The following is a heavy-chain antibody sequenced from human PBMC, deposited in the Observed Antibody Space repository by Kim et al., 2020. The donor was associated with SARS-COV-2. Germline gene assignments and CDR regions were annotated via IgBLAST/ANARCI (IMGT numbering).Heavy chain of an antibody. CDR3: ARESNFYCSSNSCYGMDV. Sequence: LKSRVSISVDTSKNQFSLKLSSVTAADTAVYYCARESNFYCSSNSCYGMDVWGQGTTVTVSS. J-gene: IGHJ6*02. D-gene: IGHD2-2*01. V-gene: IGHV4-59*01.